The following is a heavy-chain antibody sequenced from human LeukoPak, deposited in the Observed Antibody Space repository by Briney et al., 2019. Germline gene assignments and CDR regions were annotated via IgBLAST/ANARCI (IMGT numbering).Heavy chain of an antibody. CDR2: IYYSGST. CDR1: GGSISSGDYY. D-gene: IGHD3-22*01. Sequence: SETLSLTCTVSGGSISSGDYYWSWIRQPPGKGLEWIGYIYYSGSTYYNPSLKSRVTISVDTSKNQFSLKLSSVTAADTAVYYCARGYDSSGGTGYWGQGTLVTVSS. CDR3: ARGYDSSGGTGY. J-gene: IGHJ4*02. V-gene: IGHV4-30-4*01.